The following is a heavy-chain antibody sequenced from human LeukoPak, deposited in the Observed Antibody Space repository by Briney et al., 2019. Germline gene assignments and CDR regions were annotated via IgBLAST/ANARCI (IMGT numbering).Heavy chain of an antibody. Sequence: SETPSPTCTVSGGSISSSSYYWGWIRQPPGKGLEWIGSIYYSGSTYYNPSLKSRVTISVDTSKNQFSLKLSSVTAADTAVYYCARWLNFWSGFDYWGQGTLVTVSS. V-gene: IGHV4-39*01. D-gene: IGHD3-3*01. CDR1: GGSISSSSYY. CDR2: IYYSGST. J-gene: IGHJ4*02. CDR3: ARWLNFWSGFDY.